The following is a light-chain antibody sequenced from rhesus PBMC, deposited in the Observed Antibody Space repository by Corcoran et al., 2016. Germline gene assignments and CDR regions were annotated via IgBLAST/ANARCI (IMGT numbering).Light chain of an antibody. CDR3: LQDYSTPYT. CDR1: QDINKE. V-gene: IGKV1-94*01. J-gene: IGKJ2*01. Sequence: DIQMTQSPSSLSASVGDRVTVTCRASQDINKELSWFQQKPGKAPTLLIYAASSLQPGVSSRFSGSVSGTDFTLTISSLQPEDAATYYCLQDYSTPYTFGQGTKVEIK. CDR2: AAS.